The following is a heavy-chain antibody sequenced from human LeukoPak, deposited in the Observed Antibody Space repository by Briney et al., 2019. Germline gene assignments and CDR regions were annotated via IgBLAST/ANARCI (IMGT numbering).Heavy chain of an antibody. D-gene: IGHD2-21*02. CDR1: GDSVSSNSDA. J-gene: IGHJ3*01. Sequence: SQTLSLTCAISGDSVSSNSDAWNWIRQSPSRGLEWLGRTYYRSKWYNDFAVSVKSRITIKPDTSKNQFSLQLYSMTPEDTAVYYCARTTVVATAITNYDVFDFWGQGTMVTVSS. CDR3: ARTTVVATAITNYDVFDF. V-gene: IGHV6-1*01. CDR2: TYYRSKWYN.